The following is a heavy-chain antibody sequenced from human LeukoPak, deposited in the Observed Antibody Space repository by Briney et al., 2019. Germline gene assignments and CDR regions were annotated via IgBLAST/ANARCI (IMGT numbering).Heavy chain of an antibody. D-gene: IGHD3-10*01. V-gene: IGHV1-69*02. CDR2: IIPILGIP. Sequence: SVKVSCKASGGTFSSYTINWVRQAPGHGLEWMGRIIPILGIPSYAQKFQGRVTITANISTSTAYMEVDSLRSEDTAVYYCATVTMVRGRPYYFDYWGQGTLVTVSS. CDR3: ATVTMVRGRPYYFDY. J-gene: IGHJ4*02. CDR1: GGTFSSYT.